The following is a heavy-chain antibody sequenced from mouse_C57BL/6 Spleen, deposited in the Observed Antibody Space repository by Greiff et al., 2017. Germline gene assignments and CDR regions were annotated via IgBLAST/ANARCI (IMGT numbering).Heavy chain of an antibody. J-gene: IGHJ3*01. CDR1: GYTFTSYW. CDR3: ARNYYYYGSSYDAY. V-gene: IGHV1-50*01. Sequence: QVQLQQPGAELVKPGASVKMSCKASGYTFTSYWITWVKQRPGQGLEWIGEIDPSDSYTNYNQKFKGKATLTVDTSSSTAYMQLSSLTSEDSAVYYCARNYYYYGSSYDAYWGQGTLVTVSA. D-gene: IGHD1-1*01. CDR2: IDPSDSYT.